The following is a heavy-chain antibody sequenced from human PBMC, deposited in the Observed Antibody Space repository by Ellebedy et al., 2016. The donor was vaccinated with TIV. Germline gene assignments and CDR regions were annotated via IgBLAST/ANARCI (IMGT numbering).Heavy chain of an antibody. CDR3: VRTARIADY. J-gene: IGHJ4*02. Sequence: GGSLRLSCSASGLTFSNHWMSWVRQAPGKGLEWLSYISGSSGDTNYADSVRGRFTISRDNAKNSLYLQMNSLRAEDTAVYYCVRTARIADYWGQGTLVTVSS. CDR2: ISGSSGDT. D-gene: IGHD2-21*02. CDR1: GLTFSNHW. V-gene: IGHV3-11*06.